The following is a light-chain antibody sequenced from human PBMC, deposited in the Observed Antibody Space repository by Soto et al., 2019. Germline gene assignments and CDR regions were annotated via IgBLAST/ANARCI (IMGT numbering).Light chain of an antibody. CDR2: EVS. J-gene: IGLJ1*01. CDR3: SSYAGSNNLV. Sequence: QSALTHPPSASRSPGQSVTISCTGTSSDVGGYDFVSWYQHHRGKAPKLMIYEVSKRPSGVPDRFSGSKSGNTASLTVSGLQAEDEADYYCSSYAGSNNLVFGTGTKVTVL. CDR1: SSDVGGYDF. V-gene: IGLV2-8*01.